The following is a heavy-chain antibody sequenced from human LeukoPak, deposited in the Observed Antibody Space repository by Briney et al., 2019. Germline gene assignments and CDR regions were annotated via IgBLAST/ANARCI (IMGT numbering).Heavy chain of an antibody. CDR2: IRYDGSNK. Sequence: TGGSLRLSCAASGFTFSSYGMHWVRQAPGKGLEWVAFIRYDGSNKYYADSVKGRFTISRDNSKNTLYLQMNSLRAEDTAAYYCAKDLVDDFWSGYYGGSDYWGQGTLVTVSS. CDR1: GFTFSSYG. V-gene: IGHV3-30*02. CDR3: AKDLVDDFWSGYYGGSDY. J-gene: IGHJ4*02. D-gene: IGHD3-3*01.